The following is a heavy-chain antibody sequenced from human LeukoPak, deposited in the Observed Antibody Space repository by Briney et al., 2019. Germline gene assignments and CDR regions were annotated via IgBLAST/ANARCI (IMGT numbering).Heavy chain of an antibody. V-gene: IGHV1-69*13. Sequence: SVKVSCKASGGTFSSYAISWVRQAPGQGLEWMGGIIPIFGTANYAQKFQGRVTITADESTSTAYMELSSLRSEDTAVYYCARESDPFKPTDYWGQGTLVTVSS. CDR1: GGTFSSYA. CDR3: ARESDPFKPTDY. CDR2: IIPIFGTA. J-gene: IGHJ4*02. D-gene: IGHD2/OR15-2a*01.